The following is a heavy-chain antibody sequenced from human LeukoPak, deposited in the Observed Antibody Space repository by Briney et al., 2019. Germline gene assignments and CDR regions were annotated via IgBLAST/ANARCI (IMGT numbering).Heavy chain of an antibody. V-gene: IGHV3-7*05. CDR1: AFSFSDYW. J-gene: IGHJ4*02. CDR3: ARWNSGWEFDY. CDR2: IKQDGSEE. D-gene: IGHD6-19*01. Sequence: PGGSLRLSCAASAFSFSDYWMTWVRQAPGKGLHWVAHIKQDGSEEYDVDSVKGRFTISRDNAKTSLYLQMNSLRAEDTAVYYCARWNSGWEFDYWGQGTLVSVSS.